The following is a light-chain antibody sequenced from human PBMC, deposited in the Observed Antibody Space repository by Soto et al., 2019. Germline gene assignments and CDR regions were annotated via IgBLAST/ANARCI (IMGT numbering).Light chain of an antibody. V-gene: IGKV3-11*01. CDR3: HQRSNSPPFT. J-gene: IGKJ2*01. CDR1: QSVSGY. CDR2: DAS. Sequence: EIVLTQSPATLSLSPGERATLSCRASQSVSGYLAWYQHRPVQAPRLLIFDASNRATGIPARFSGSGSGTDFTLTISCLEPEDSAVYYCHQRSNSPPFTLGQGTKLEIK.